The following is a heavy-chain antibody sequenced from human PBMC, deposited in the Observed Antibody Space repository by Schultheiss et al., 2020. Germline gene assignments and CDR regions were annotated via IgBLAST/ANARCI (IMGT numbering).Heavy chain of an antibody. V-gene: IGHV4-28*03. Sequence: SETLSLTCAVSGSPISNGYYWGWIRQPPGKGLEWIGYIYYSGSTYYNPSLKSRVTMSVDTSKNQFSLKLSSVTAADTAVYYCARDVQLWPQPGYYYYYGMDVWGQGTTVTVSS. CDR2: IYYSGST. CDR1: GSPISNGYY. J-gene: IGHJ6*02. CDR3: ARDVQLWPQPGYYYYYGMDV. D-gene: IGHD5-18*01.